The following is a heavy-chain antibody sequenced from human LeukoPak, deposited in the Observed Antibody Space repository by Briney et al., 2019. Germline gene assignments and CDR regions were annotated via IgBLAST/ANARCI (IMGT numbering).Heavy chain of an antibody. CDR1: GGSFSGYY. V-gene: IGHV4-34*01. CDR3: ARRDLYSYRIKSLPRGWFDP. D-gene: IGHD5-18*01. Sequence: PSETLSLTCAVYGGSFSGYYWSWIRQPPGKGLEWIGEINHSGSTNYNPSLKSRVTISVDTSKNQFSLKLSSVTAADTAVYYCARRDLYSYRIKSLPRGWFDPWGQGTLVTVSS. J-gene: IGHJ5*02. CDR2: INHSGST.